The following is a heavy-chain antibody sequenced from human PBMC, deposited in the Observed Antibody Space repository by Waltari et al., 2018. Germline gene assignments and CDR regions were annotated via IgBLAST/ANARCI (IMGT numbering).Heavy chain of an antibody. V-gene: IGHV4-34*01. D-gene: IGHD5-12*01. CDR2: INHSGST. J-gene: IGHJ6*03. Sequence: QVQLQQWGAGLLKPSETLSLTCAVYGGSFSGYYWSWIRQPPGKGLEWIGEINHSGSTNYNPSLKSRFTISVDTSKNQFSLKLSSVTAADTAVYYCARQLRVATIWRYYYYMDVWGKGTTVTVSS. CDR3: ARQLRVATIWRYYYYMDV. CDR1: GGSFSGYY.